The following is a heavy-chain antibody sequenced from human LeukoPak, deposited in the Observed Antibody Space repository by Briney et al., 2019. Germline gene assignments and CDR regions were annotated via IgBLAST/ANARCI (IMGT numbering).Heavy chain of an antibody. Sequence: SQTLSLTCTVSGGSISSGSYYWGWIRQPPGKGLEWIGHIYYSGSTYYNPSLKSRVTISVDTSKNQFSLKLTSVTAADTAVYYCARLRGGAVAGTWGYFDYWGQGTLVTVSS. CDR2: IYYSGST. CDR1: GGSISSGSYY. V-gene: IGHV4-39*01. D-gene: IGHD6-19*01. CDR3: ARLRGGAVAGTWGYFDY. J-gene: IGHJ4*02.